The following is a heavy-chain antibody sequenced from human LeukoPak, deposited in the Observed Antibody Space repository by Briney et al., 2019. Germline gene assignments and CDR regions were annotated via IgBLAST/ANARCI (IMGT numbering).Heavy chain of an antibody. D-gene: IGHD4-11*01. CDR3: ATHPSLIYSNYADY. J-gene: IGHJ4*02. V-gene: IGHV5-51*01. CDR2: IYPGDSDT. CDR1: GYTFTSYW. Sequence: GESLKISCKGSGYTFTSYWIVWVRQMPGKGLEWMGIIYPGDSDTRYSPSFQGQVTISADKSISTAYLQWSSLKASDTAMYYCATHPSLIYSNYADYWGQGTLVTVSS.